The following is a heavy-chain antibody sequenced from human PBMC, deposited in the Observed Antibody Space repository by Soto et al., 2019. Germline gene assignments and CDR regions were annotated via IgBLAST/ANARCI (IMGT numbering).Heavy chain of an antibody. CDR3: ARGDYSSGWHALDY. D-gene: IGHD6-19*01. CDR1: SYTFTSYG. CDR2: ISAYNGNT. J-gene: IGHJ4*02. Sequence: QVQLVQYGAEVKKPGASVKVSCRASSYTFTSYGISWVRQAPGQGLEWMGWISAYNGNTNYAQKLQGRVIMTTDTSTSTAYMELRSLRSDDTAVYYCARGDYSSGWHALDYWGQGTLVTVSS. V-gene: IGHV1-18*01.